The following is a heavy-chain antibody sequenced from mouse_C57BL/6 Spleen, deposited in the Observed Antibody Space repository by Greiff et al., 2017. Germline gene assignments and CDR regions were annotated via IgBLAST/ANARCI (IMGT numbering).Heavy chain of an antibody. CDR3: ARQNYSNYLFAY. D-gene: IGHD2-5*01. CDR2: ISSGGSYT. Sequence: EVKLVESGGDLVKPGGSLKLSCAASGFTFSSYGMSWVRQTPDKRLEWVATISSGGSYTYYPDSVKGRFTISRDNAKNTLYLQMSSLKSEDTAMYYCARQNYSNYLFAYWGQGTLVTVSA. CDR1: GFTFSSYG. J-gene: IGHJ3*01. V-gene: IGHV5-6*01.